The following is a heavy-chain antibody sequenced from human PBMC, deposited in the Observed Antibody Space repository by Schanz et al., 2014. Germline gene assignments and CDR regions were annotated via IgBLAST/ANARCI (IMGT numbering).Heavy chain of an antibody. Sequence: VQLVESGGGVVQPGRSLRLSCAASGFTFSSYSMYWVRQAPGKGLEYVSVISSNGGSTDFADSVKGRFTISRDNSKNTLYLQMNSLRADDTAVYYCARDAVTSVLTPGFYYWGQGTLVTVSS. D-gene: IGHD4-17*01. J-gene: IGHJ4*02. CDR1: GFTFSSYS. V-gene: IGHV3-64*04. CDR3: ARDAVTSVLTPGFYY. CDR2: ISSNGGST.